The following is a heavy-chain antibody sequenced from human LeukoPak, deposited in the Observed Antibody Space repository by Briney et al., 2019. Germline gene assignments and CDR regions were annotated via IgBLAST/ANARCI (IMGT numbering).Heavy chain of an antibody. V-gene: IGHV3-48*03. CDR2: ISGSGSRI. J-gene: IGHJ4*02. CDR3: AKDQGRGGFGLDC. CDR1: GLTFSNYE. D-gene: IGHD3-16*01. Sequence: GGSLRLSCAGSGLTFSNYEMNWVRQAPGKGLEWVSFISGSGSRIYYADSVKGRFTISRDNAKNSLYLRMNNLRADDTAVYYCAKDQGRGGFGLDCWGQGTLVTVSS.